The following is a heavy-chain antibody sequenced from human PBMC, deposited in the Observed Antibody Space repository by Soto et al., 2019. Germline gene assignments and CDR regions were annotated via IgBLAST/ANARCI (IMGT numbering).Heavy chain of an antibody. Sequence: GGSLRLSCVGSGFTFSGYSMAWVRQAPGRGLEWVASISSRSTNIDYADSVKGRFTISRDNAKNLVSLQVSSLRGEDTALYYCAKFTEPGYSSIWYYFEYWGQGTPVTVSS. D-gene: IGHD6-19*01. CDR2: ISSRSTNI. CDR3: AKFTEPGYSSIWYYFEY. V-gene: IGHV3-21*06. J-gene: IGHJ4*02. CDR1: GFTFSGYS.